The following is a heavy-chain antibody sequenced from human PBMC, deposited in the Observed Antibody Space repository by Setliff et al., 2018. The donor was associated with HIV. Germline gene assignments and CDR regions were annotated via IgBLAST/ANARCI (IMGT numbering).Heavy chain of an antibody. CDR2: IYYSGDS. CDR3: ARFARDPTD. Sequence: PSETLSLTCTVSGDSISSYYWSWIRQPPGRGLEYLGYIYYSGDSNYSPSLKSRLSMSLDASTSQFSLRLNSLTAADTAMYYCARFARDPTDWGRGILVTVSS. CDR1: GDSISSYY. J-gene: IGHJ4*02. V-gene: IGHV4-59*08.